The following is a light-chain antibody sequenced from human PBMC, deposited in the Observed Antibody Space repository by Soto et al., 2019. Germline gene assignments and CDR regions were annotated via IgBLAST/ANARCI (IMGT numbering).Light chain of an antibody. CDR1: QSVSSY. CDR2: DAS. Sequence: EIVLTQSPATLSLSPGERVTLSCRASQSVSSYLAWYQQKPGQAPRLLIYDASNRATGIPARFSGSGSGTDFTLTISSLEPEDFAVYYCQQRSTWTFGQGTKVEIK. V-gene: IGKV3-11*01. J-gene: IGKJ1*01. CDR3: QQRSTWT.